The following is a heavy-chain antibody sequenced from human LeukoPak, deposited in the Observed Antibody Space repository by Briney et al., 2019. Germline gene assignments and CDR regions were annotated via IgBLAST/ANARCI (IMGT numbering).Heavy chain of an antibody. CDR3: ARSLRKYYYDSSGYLAYYMDV. CDR2: ISSSSSYI. J-gene: IGHJ6*03. D-gene: IGHD3-22*01. V-gene: IGHV3-21*01. Sequence: GGSLRLSCAASGFTFNTYSMSWVRQAPGKGLEWVSSISSSSSYIYYADSVKGRFTISRDNAKNSLYLQMNSLRAEDTAVYYCARSLRKYYYDSSGYLAYYMDVWGKGTTVTVSS. CDR1: GFTFNTYS.